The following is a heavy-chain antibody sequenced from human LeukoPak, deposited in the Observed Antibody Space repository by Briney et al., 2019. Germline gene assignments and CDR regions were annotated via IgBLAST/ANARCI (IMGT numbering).Heavy chain of an antibody. CDR3: ARGGRGVAARRKEVGYYYYMDV. Sequence: ASVKVSCQASGYTFTSYGISWVRQGPGQGLEWMGWINTNTGNPTYAQGFTGRFVFSLDTSVSTAYLQISSLKAEDTAVYYCARGGRGVAARRKEVGYYYYMDVWGKGTTVTVSS. CDR2: INTNTGNP. V-gene: IGHV7-4-1*02. D-gene: IGHD6-6*01. J-gene: IGHJ6*03. CDR1: GYTFTSYG.